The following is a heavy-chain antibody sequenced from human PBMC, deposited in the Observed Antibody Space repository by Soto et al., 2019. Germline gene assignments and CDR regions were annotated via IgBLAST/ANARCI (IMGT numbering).Heavy chain of an antibody. CDR2: IYYSGST. CDR1: GGSISSGGYY. J-gene: IGHJ5*02. D-gene: IGHD3-10*01. Sequence: QVQLQESGPGLVKPSQTLSLTCTVSGGSISSGGYYWSWIRQHPGKGLEWIGYIYYSGSTYYNPSPKXRXTXTVDTSENQFSLKLSSVTAADTAVYYCARQGLGELFSSWFDPWGQGTLVTVSS. V-gene: IGHV4-31*03. CDR3: ARQGLGELFSSWFDP.